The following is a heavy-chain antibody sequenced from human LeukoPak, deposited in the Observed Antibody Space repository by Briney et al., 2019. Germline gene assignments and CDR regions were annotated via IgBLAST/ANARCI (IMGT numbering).Heavy chain of an antibody. CDR2: ISGSSSYT. Sequence: KPGGSLRLSCAASGFTFSDYYMIWIRQAPGKGLEWVSYISGSSSYTDYADSVRGRSMIFRDNAKNSLYLQMNSLRAEDTAVYYCARADYYGSGSYYNGALDYYYGMDVWGQGTTVTVSS. CDR1: GFTFSDYY. J-gene: IGHJ6*02. D-gene: IGHD3-10*01. V-gene: IGHV3-11*05. CDR3: ARADYYGSGSYYNGALDYYYGMDV.